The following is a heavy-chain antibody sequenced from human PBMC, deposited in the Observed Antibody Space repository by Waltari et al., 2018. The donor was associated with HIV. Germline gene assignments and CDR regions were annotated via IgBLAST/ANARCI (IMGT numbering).Heavy chain of an antibody. J-gene: IGHJ6*02. D-gene: IGHD6-19*01. V-gene: IGHV1-3*01. CDR2: INAGKGNT. CDR3: AREKMEIAVYYSMDV. CDR1: GYTFSSYT. Sequence: QVQLVQSGAEVKKPGASVKVSCKASGYTFSSYTMHWVRQAPGPRLEWMGWINAGKGNTKYSQKFQDRVTITRDTAASTAFMELSSLKSEDSALYYCAREKMEIAVYYSMDVWGQGTTVTVSS.